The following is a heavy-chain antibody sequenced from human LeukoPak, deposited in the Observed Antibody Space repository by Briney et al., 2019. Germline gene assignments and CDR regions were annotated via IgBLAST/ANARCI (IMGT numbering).Heavy chain of an antibody. CDR3: ARDGYYDSSGPFDY. CDR2: IYTSGST. Sequence: PSQTLSLTCTVSGGSISSGSYYWSWIRQPAGKGLEWIGRIYTSGSTNYNPSLKSRVTISVDTSKNQFSLKLSSVTAADTAVYYCARDGYYDSSGPFDYWGQGTLVTVSS. CDR1: GGSISSGSYY. V-gene: IGHV4-61*02. D-gene: IGHD3-22*01. J-gene: IGHJ4*02.